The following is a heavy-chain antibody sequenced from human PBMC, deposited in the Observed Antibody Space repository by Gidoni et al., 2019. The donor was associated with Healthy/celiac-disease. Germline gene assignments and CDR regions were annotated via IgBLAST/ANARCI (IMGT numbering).Heavy chain of an antibody. Sequence: QVQLVQSGAEVKKPGSSGKVSCTSSVGTFSSYAISWVRQAPGQGLEWMGGIIPIFGTANYAQKFQGRVTITADESTSTAYMELSSLRSEDTAVYYCASPGNRVDTAFGDWGQGTLVTVSS. D-gene: IGHD5-18*01. V-gene: IGHV1-69*01. CDR2: IIPIFGTA. J-gene: IGHJ4*02. CDR1: VGTFSSYA. CDR3: ASPGNRVDTAFGD.